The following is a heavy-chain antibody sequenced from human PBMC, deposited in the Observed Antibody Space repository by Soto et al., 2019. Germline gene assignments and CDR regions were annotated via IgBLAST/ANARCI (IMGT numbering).Heavy chain of an antibody. Sequence: SETLSLTCAVSGHSISSGYYWGWIRQPPGKGLEWIGSFYHSGSTYYNPSLKSRVTISVDTSKNQFSLKLSSVTAADTAVYYCARGEYYGSGNYFDYWGQGALVTVSS. CDR1: GHSISSGYY. J-gene: IGHJ4*02. V-gene: IGHV4-38-2*01. CDR3: ARGEYYGSGNYFDY. CDR2: FYHSGST. D-gene: IGHD3-10*01.